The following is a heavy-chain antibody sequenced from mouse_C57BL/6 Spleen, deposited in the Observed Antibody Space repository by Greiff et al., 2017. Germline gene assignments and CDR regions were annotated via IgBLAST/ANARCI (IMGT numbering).Heavy chain of an antibody. D-gene: IGHD2-5*01. CDR2: ISNGGGSP. CDR1: GFTFSDYY. Sequence: EVKLMESGGGLVQPGGSLKLSCAASGFTFSDYYMYWVRQTPEKRLEGVAYISNGGGSPYYPDTVKGRFTISRDNAKNTLYQQMSRLQSEDTAMYYCARDSNYLDYWGQGTTLTVSA. CDR3: ARDSNYLDY. J-gene: IGHJ2*01. V-gene: IGHV5-12*01.